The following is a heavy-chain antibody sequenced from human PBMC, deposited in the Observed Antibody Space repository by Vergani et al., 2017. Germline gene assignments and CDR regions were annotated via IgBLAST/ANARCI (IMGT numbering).Heavy chain of an antibody. CDR3: ATSGYCAHGVCYMKYDYYMDV. J-gene: IGHJ6*03. D-gene: IGHD2-8*01. V-gene: IGHV3-33*01. Sequence: QVQLVESGGGVVQPGRSLSLSCAASGFTFSSYGLHWVRQAPGKGFEWVAVMWYDGSNKYYADSVKGRFTISRDSSKNTLYLQMNNLRAADTAVYYCATSGYCAHGVCYMKYDYYMDVWGKGTAVTVSS. CDR1: GFTFSSYG. CDR2: MWYDGSNK.